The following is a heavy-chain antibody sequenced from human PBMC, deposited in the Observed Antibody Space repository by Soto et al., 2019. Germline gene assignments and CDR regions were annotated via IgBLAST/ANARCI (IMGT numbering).Heavy chain of an antibody. V-gene: IGHV3-30*18. J-gene: IGHJ4*02. Sequence: QVLLVESGGGVVQPGRSLRLSCAGSGFTFSNYGLHWVRQAPGKGLDWVSFISFDGSHKYYADSVKGRFTISRDKSNNMLYLQMDSLTTEDTAVYYCAKDGAPRYCSRSSCHPAGDYWGQGTLVTVSS. CDR2: ISFDGSHK. CDR1: GFTFSNYG. D-gene: IGHD2-15*01. CDR3: AKDGAPRYCSRSSCHPAGDY.